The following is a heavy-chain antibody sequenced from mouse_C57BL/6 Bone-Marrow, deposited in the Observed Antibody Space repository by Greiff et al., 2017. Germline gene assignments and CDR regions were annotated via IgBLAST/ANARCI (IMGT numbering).Heavy chain of an antibody. CDR3: SRGGLGAMDY. Sequence: QVQLQQPGAELVKPGASVKMSCKASCYTFTSYWITWVKQRPGQGLEWIGDIYPGSGSTNYNEKFKRKATLTLVTSSSTAYMQLSSLTSEDSAVYYGSRGGLGAMDYWGQGTSVTVSS. V-gene: IGHV1-55*01. CDR1: CYTFTSYW. CDR2: IYPGSGST. J-gene: IGHJ4*01. D-gene: IGHD3-1*01.